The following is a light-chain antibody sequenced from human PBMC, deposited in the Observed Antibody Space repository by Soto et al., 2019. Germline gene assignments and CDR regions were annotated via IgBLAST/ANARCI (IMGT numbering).Light chain of an antibody. CDR3: CSYGGTRGRYV. J-gene: IGLJ1*01. Sequence: QSALTQPASVSGSPGQSITISCTGTSSDVGSYNLVSWYQQHPGKAPKLMIYEGSKRPSGVSNRFSGSKSGNTASLTISGLQAEDEADYYCCSYGGTRGRYVLGTGTKLTVL. CDR1: SSDVGSYNL. V-gene: IGLV2-23*01. CDR2: EGS.